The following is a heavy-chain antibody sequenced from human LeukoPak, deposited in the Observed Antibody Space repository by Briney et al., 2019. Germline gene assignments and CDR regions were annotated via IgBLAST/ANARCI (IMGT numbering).Heavy chain of an antibody. CDR3: ARGGGDFDY. J-gene: IGHJ4*02. CDR1: GCSISSGGYY. CDR2: IYYSGST. V-gene: IGHV4-31*03. D-gene: IGHD3-16*01. Sequence: SQTLSLTCTVSGCSISSGGYYWSGIRQHPGKGLEGIGYIYYSGSTYYNPSLKSRVTISVDTSKNQFSLKLSSVTAAGPAVYYVARGGGDFDYWGQGTLVTVSS.